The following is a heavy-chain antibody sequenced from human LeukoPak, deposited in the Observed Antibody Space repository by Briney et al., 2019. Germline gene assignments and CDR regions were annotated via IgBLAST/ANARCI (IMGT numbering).Heavy chain of an antibody. D-gene: IGHD1-7*01. V-gene: IGHV3-30*03. CDR3: ARRTFPNDAFDV. Sequence: GGSLRLSCAASGFTFSTYGMHWVRQAPGKGLEWVAVISYDGGNNYYADSVQGRFTISRDNSKNTLYLQMNSLRGEDTAVYYCARRTFPNDAFDVWGQGTVVTVSS. CDR2: ISYDGGNN. CDR1: GFTFSTYG. J-gene: IGHJ3*01.